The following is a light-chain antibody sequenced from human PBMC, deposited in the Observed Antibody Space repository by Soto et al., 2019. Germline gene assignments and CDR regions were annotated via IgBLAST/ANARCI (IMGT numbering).Light chain of an antibody. Sequence: EIVLTQSPATLYFSPGERATLSCMASQSVSSYLAWYQQKPGQAPRLLIYDASNRATGIPARFSGSGSGTDFTLTISSLEPEDFAVYYCQQRSNWPRLTFGGGTKVDIK. V-gene: IGKV3-11*01. J-gene: IGKJ4*01. CDR2: DAS. CDR1: QSVSSY. CDR3: QQRSNWPRLT.